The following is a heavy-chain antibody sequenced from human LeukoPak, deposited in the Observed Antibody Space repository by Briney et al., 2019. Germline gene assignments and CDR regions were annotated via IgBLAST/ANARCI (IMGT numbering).Heavy chain of an antibody. CDR1: GFTFTSSA. J-gene: IGHJ4*02. CDR2: IVVGSGNT. D-gene: IGHD2-21*02. CDR3: VARTEAYCGGDCYSY. Sequence: SVKVSCKASGFTFTSSAMQWVRQARGQRLEWIGWIVVGSGNTNYAQKLQERVTITRDMSTSTAYMELSSLRSEDTAVYYCVARTEAYCGGDCYSYWGQGTLVTVSS. V-gene: IGHV1-58*02.